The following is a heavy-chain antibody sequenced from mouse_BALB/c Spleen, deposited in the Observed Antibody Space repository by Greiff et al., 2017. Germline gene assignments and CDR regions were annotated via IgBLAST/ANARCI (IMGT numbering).Heavy chain of an antibody. J-gene: IGHJ1*01. D-gene: IGHD1-1*01. V-gene: IGHV5-6-5*01. CDR1: GFTFSSYA. CDR2: ISSGGST. CDR3: ARDYYGSSGYFDV. Sequence: EVKLVESGGGLVKPGGSLKLSCAASGFTFSSYAMSWVRQTPEKRLEWVASISSGGSTYYPDSVKGRFTISRDNARNILYLQMSSLRSEDTAMYYCARDYYGSSGYFDVWGAGTTVTVSS.